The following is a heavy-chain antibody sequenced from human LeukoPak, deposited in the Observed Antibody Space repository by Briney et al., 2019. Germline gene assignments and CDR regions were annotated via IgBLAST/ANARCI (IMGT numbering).Heavy chain of an antibody. Sequence: GGPVKVSCKASGYTFTGYYMHWVRQAPGQGLEWMGWINPNSGGTNYAQKFQGRVTMTTDTSTTTAYMELRSLRSDDTAVYYCASRSNRLAFDIWGQGTMVTVSS. CDR3: ASRSNRLAFDI. D-gene: IGHD3-16*01. CDR2: INPNSGGT. J-gene: IGHJ3*02. CDR1: GYTFTGYY. V-gene: IGHV1-2*02.